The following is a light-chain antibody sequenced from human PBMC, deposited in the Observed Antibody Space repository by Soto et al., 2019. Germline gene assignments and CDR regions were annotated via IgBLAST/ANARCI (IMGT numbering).Light chain of an antibody. CDR3: QQYGSSPWT. V-gene: IGKV3-20*01. J-gene: IGKJ1*01. Sequence: EIVLTQSPGTLSLSPGERAALSCRASQSVNNDYLAWYHQKPGRAPRLVIYGASKRATGIPDRFSGIGSGTDFTLTISRLEPEDFAVYYCQQYGSSPWTFGQGTNVEIK. CDR1: QSVNNDY. CDR2: GAS.